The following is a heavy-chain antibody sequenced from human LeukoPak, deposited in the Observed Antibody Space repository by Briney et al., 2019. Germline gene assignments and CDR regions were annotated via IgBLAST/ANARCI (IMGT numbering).Heavy chain of an antibody. CDR1: GFTFSSYW. J-gene: IGHJ6*03. CDR2: IKQDGSEK. Sequence: GGSLRLSCAASGFTFSSYWMSWVRQAPGKGLEWVANIKQDGSEKYYVDSVKGRFTISRDNAKNSLYLQVSSLRAEDTAVYYCARDRRGRVLGYYYYYMDVWGKGTTVTVSS. D-gene: IGHD7-27*01. CDR3: ARDRRGRVLGYYYYYMDV. V-gene: IGHV3-7*01.